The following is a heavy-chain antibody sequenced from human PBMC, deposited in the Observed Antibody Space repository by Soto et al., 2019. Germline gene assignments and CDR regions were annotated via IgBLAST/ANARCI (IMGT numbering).Heavy chain of an antibody. Sequence: ASETLSLTCAVYGGSFSGYYWSWIRQPPGKGLEWIGEINHSGSTNYNPSLKSRVTISVDTSKNQFSLKLSSVTAADTAVYYCARLGRDFWSGYYDTPDYWGQGTLVTVSS. D-gene: IGHD3-3*01. CDR3: ARLGRDFWSGYYDTPDY. J-gene: IGHJ4*02. CDR1: GGSFSGYY. V-gene: IGHV4-34*01. CDR2: INHSGST.